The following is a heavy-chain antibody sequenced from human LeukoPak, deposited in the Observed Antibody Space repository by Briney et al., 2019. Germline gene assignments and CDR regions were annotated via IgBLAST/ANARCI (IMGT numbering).Heavy chain of an antibody. V-gene: IGHV4-61*01. CDR3: ARGGPGYRKPDY. Sequence: SETLSLTCTVSGGSVSSDIYYWTWIRQPPGKGLEWIGYFYYNGNTNYNPSLKSRVTISVDTSKNQFSLKLSSVTAADTAVYYCARGGPGYRKPDYWGQGTLVTVSS. J-gene: IGHJ4*02. CDR1: GGSVSSDIYY. D-gene: IGHD6-13*01. CDR2: FYYNGNT.